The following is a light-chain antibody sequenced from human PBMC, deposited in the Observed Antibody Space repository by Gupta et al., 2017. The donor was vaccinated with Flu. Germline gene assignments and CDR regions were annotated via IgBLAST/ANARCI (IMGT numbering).Light chain of an antibody. J-gene: IGKJ1*01. CDR1: QSVSSSY. CDR3: QQYGGSPRT. V-gene: IGKV3-20*01. Sequence: GTLSLSPGERATLSCRASQSVSSSYLAWFQQKPGQAPRLLIYGASSRATGIPDRFSASGSGTDFTLTISRLEPEDFAVYYCQQYGGSPRTFGQGTKVEIK. CDR2: GAS.